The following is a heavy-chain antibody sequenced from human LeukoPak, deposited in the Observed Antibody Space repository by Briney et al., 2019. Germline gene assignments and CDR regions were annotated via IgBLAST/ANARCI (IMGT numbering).Heavy chain of an antibody. D-gene: IGHD3-10*01. Sequence: GGSLRLSCAASGFTFNSYGMHWVRQAPGKGLEWVARIWYDGSKKYYADSVKGRFTISRDNSKNTLYLQMSSLRAEDTAVLYCVRDFGSGYYLDYWGQGTLVTVSS. J-gene: IGHJ4*02. V-gene: IGHV3-33*01. CDR3: VRDFGSGYYLDY. CDR1: GFTFNSYG. CDR2: IWYDGSKK.